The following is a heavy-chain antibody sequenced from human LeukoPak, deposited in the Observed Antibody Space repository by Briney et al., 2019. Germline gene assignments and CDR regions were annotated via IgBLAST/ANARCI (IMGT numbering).Heavy chain of an antibody. D-gene: IGHD6-6*01. CDR2: IYYSGST. CDR1: GGSISSSSYY. CDR3: ASRIAARPFDY. Sequence: SETLSLTCTVSGGSISSSSYYWGWIRQPPGKGLEWIGSIYYSGSTYYNPSLMSRVTISVDTSKNQFSLKLSSVTAADTAVYYCASRIAARPFDYWGQGTLVTVSS. J-gene: IGHJ4*02. V-gene: IGHV4-39*01.